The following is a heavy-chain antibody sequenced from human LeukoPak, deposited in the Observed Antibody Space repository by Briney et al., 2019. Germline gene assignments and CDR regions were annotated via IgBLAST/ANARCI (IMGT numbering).Heavy chain of an antibody. CDR2: ISGRGVST. J-gene: IGHJ4*02. V-gene: IGHV3-23*01. D-gene: IGHD3-22*01. CDR3: ASHGDSYYVFSY. CDR1: GFNFSNYG. Sequence: GGSLRLSCAASGFNFSNYGMSWVRQAPGKGLEWVSSISGRGVSTYYADSMKGRFTISRGISKNTLFLQVNSLRAEDTAVYYCASHGDSYYVFSYLGQGTLLTVSS.